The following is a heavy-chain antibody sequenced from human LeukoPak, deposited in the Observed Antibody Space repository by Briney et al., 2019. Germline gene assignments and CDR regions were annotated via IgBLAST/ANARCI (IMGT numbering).Heavy chain of an antibody. Sequence: GGSLRLSCAASGFTFSSYSMNWVRQAPGKGLEWVSSISSSSSTIYYADSVKGRFTISRDNAKNSLYLQMNSLRDEDTAVYYCARDSQATGGYDFWSGYIRGGFDYWGQGTLVTVSS. CDR2: ISSSSSTI. CDR3: ARDSQATGGYDFWSGYIRGGFDY. D-gene: IGHD3-3*01. J-gene: IGHJ4*02. CDR1: GFTFSSYS. V-gene: IGHV3-48*02.